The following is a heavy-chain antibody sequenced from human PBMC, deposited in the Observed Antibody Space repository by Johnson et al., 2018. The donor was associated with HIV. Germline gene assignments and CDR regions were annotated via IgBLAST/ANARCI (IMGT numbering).Heavy chain of an antibody. Sequence: QVQLVESGGGVVQPGRSLRLSCAASGFTFSDYYMSWIRQAPGKGLEWVAVISYDGTHKYYADSVKGRFTISRDNSKNKLYLQTNSLRAEDTAVFYCARDRYYGLAWGWAFDIWGQGTMVTVSS. D-gene: IGHD3-16*01. V-gene: IGHV3-30*03. J-gene: IGHJ3*02. CDR3: ARDRYYGLAWGWAFDI. CDR2: ISYDGTHK. CDR1: GFTFSDYY.